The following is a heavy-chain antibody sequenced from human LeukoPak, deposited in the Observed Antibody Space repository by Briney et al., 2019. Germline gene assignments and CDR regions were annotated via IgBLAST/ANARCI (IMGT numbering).Heavy chain of an antibody. Sequence: SGGSLRLSCAASGFTFSSYAMSWVRQAPGKGLEWVSAISGSGGSTYYADSVKGRFTISRDNSKNTLYLQMNSLRAEDTAVYYCAKVWAHDYGDYENLGDVWGQGTTVTVSS. J-gene: IGHJ6*02. CDR2: ISGSGGST. CDR3: AKVWAHDYGDYENLGDV. D-gene: IGHD4-17*01. CDR1: GFTFSSYA. V-gene: IGHV3-23*01.